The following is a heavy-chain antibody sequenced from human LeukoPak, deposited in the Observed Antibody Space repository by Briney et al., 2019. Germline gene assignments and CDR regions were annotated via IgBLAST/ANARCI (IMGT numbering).Heavy chain of an antibody. CDR1: RYTFTGYY. V-gene: IGHV1-2*02. CDR3: AKEQMAAAFDP. J-gene: IGHJ5*02. D-gene: IGHD5-24*01. CDR2: INPNSGGT. Sequence: ASVKVSCKASRYTFTGYYMHWLRQAPGQGLEWMGWINPNSGGTKYAQKFQGRVTMTGDTSISTAYMELSRLRSDDTAVYYCAKEQMAAAFDPWGQGTLVTVSS.